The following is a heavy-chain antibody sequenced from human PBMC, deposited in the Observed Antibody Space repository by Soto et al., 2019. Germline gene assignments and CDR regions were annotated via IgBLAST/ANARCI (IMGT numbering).Heavy chain of an antibody. Sequence: QLQLRESGPGLVKPSETLSLTCTVSGGSISSSSYYWGWIRQPPGKALEWIGSIYYTGSTYYNPSLTSRVPQSVNPYKNQFPLRLGSVTAATTALYYCARQEGSTTMYPPSWGQGALSPVSP. CDR3: ARQEGSTTMYPPS. V-gene: IGHV4-39*01. CDR2: IYYTGST. D-gene: IGHD3-10*02. CDR1: GGSISSSSYY. J-gene: IGHJ5*02.